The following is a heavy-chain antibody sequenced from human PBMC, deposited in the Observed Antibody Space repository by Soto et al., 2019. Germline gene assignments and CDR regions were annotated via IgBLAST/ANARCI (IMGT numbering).Heavy chain of an antibody. Sequence: SETLSLTCTVPGGSISSGGYYWSWIRQHPGKGLEWIGYIYYSGSTYYNPSLKSRVTISVDTSKNQFSLKLSSVTAADTAVYYCATYCSGGSCYLDYWGQGTLVTV. V-gene: IGHV4-31*03. D-gene: IGHD2-15*01. J-gene: IGHJ4*02. CDR3: ATYCSGGSCYLDY. CDR2: IYYSGST. CDR1: GGSISSGGYY.